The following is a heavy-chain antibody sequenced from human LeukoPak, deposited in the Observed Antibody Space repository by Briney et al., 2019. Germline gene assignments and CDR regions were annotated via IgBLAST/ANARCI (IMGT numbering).Heavy chain of an antibody. D-gene: IGHD6-19*01. CDR3: ARPGSGGFDY. CDR1: GGSISSSSYY. V-gene: IGHV4-39*01. CDR2: IYYSGST. J-gene: IGHJ4*02. Sequence: SETLSLTCTVSGGSISSSSYYWGWIRQPPGKGLEWIGSIYYSGSTYYNPSLKSRVTISVDTSKNQFSLKLSSVTAADTAVYYCARPGSGGFDYWGQGTLVTVSS.